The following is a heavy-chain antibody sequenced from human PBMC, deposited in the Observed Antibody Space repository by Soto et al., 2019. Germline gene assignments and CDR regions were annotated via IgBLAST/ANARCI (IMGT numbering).Heavy chain of an antibody. D-gene: IGHD3-9*01. CDR2: ISSNSSYI. J-gene: IGHJ4*02. Sequence: GGSLRLSCAASGFTFSSYSMNWVRQAPGKGLEWVSSISSNSSYIYYADSVKGRFTISRDNAKNSLYLQMNSLRAEDAAVDYCGRGYGEILTGYDIWGQGTLVTVSS. CDR1: GFTFSSYS. CDR3: GRGYGEILTGYDI. V-gene: IGHV3-21*01.